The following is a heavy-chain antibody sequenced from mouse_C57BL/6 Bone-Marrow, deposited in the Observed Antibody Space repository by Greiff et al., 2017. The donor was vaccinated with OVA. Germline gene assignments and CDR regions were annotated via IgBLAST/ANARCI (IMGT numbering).Heavy chain of an antibody. CDR1: GYTFTSYW. Sequence: QVQLQQPGAELVMPGASVKLSCEASGYTFTSYWMHWVKQRPGQGLEWIGDIDPSDSYTNYNQKFKGKSTLTVDKSSSTAYMQLSSLTSEDSAVYYCARRDNYYFDYWGQGTTLTVSS. J-gene: IGHJ2*01. D-gene: IGHD1-3*01. V-gene: IGHV1-69*01. CDR2: IDPSDSYT. CDR3: ARRDNYYFDY.